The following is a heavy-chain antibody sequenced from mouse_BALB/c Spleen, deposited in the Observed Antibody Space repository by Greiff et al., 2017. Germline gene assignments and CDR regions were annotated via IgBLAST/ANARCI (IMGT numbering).Heavy chain of an antibody. J-gene: IGHJ4*01. CDR3: AREGARALMDY. D-gene: IGHD3-1*01. V-gene: IGHV1-14*01. CDR1: GYTFTSYV. CDR2: INPYNDGT. Sequence: EVQLQQSGPELVKPGASVKMSCKASGYTFTSYVMHWVKQKPGQGLEWIGYINPYNDGTKYNEKFKGKATLTSDKSSSTAYMELSSLTSEDSAVYYCAREGARALMDYWGQGTSVTVSS.